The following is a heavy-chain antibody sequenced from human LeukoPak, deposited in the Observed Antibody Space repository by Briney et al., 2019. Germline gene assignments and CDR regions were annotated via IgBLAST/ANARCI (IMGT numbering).Heavy chain of an antibody. CDR2: IYYSGST. D-gene: IGHD3-22*01. Sequence: SETLSLTCTVSGGSISSRSHHWGWIRQPPGKGLEWIGNIYYSGSTFYNPSLKSRVTISVDTSQEQFSLKLSSLTASNTAVYYCAREGWGYNDGRGSFDYWGQGTLVTVSS. J-gene: IGHJ4*02. CDR3: AREGWGYNDGRGSFDY. V-gene: IGHV4-39*02. CDR1: GGSISSRSHH.